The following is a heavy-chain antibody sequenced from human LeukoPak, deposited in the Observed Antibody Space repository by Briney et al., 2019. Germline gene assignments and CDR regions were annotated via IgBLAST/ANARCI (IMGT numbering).Heavy chain of an antibody. J-gene: IGHJ6*02. CDR3: ARGLYRSLNYYYYYYGMDV. V-gene: IGHV4-34*01. CDR2: INHSGST. CDR1: GVSFSGYY. D-gene: IGHD6-6*01. Sequence: SETLSLTCAVYGVSFSGYYRSWIRQPPGKGLEWIGEINHSGSTNYNPSLKSRVTISVDTSKNQFSLKLSSVTAADTAVYYCARGLYRSLNYYYYYYGMDVWGQGTTVTVSS.